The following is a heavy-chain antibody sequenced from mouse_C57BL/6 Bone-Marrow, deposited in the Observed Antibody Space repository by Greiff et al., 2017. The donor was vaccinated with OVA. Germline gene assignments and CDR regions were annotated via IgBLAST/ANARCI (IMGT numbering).Heavy chain of an antibody. CDR2: ISNLAYSI. Sequence: EVKLVESGGGLVQPGGSLKLSCAASGFTFSDYGMAWVRQAPRKGPEWVAFISNLAYSIYYADTVTGRFTISRENAKNTLYLEMSSLRSEDTAMYYCARQDYYGTYYAMDYWGQGTSVTVSS. J-gene: IGHJ4*01. D-gene: IGHD2-1*01. V-gene: IGHV5-15*01. CDR1: GFTFSDYG. CDR3: ARQDYYGTYYAMDY.